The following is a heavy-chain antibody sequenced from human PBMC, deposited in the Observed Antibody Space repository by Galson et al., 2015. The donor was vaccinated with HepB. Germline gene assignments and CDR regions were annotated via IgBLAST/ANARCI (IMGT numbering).Heavy chain of an antibody. V-gene: IGHV3-49*03. CDR2: IRTKPYGGTT. CDR1: GFIFGDSA. J-gene: IGHJ5*02. Sequence: SLRLSCAASGFIFGDSAMGWFRQAPGKGLEWVGFIRTKPYGGTTEYAASVRGRFTISRDDSKSIAYLQMNSLKTEDTGVYYCTREVSYISSWASPHHWGQGTLVTVSS. CDR3: TREVSYISSWASPHH. D-gene: IGHD6-13*01.